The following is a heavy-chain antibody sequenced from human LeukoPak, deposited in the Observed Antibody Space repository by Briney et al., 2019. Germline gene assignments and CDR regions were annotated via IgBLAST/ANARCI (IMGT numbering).Heavy chain of an antibody. CDR2: IRYDGSNK. D-gene: IGHD6-13*01. CDR1: GFTFSSYG. Sequence: PGGSLRLSCAASGFTFSSYGMHRVRQAPGKGLEWVAFIRYDGSNKYYADSVKGRFTISRDNSKNTLYLQMNSLRAEDTAVYYCAKDPRYSSSWNYWGQGTLVTVSS. J-gene: IGHJ4*02. V-gene: IGHV3-30*02. CDR3: AKDPRYSSSWNY.